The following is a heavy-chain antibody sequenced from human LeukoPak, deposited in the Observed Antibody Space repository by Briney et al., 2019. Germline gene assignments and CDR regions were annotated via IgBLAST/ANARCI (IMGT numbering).Heavy chain of an antibody. Sequence: GGSLRLSCAASGSTFSSYAMSWVRQAPGKGLEWVANIKQDGSGKYYVDSVKGRFTISRDNAKNSLYLQMNSLRAEDTAVYYCARDKSVYYDTSGSRFDYWGQGTLVTVSS. CDR3: ARDKSVYYDTSGSRFDY. D-gene: IGHD3-22*01. CDR1: GSTFSSYA. V-gene: IGHV3-7*01. CDR2: IKQDGSGK. J-gene: IGHJ4*02.